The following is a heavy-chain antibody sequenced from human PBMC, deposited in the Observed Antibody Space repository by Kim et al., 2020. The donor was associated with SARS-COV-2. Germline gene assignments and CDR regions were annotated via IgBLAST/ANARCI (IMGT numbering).Heavy chain of an antibody. J-gene: IGHJ2*01. CDR3: ARYMATGWYFDL. Sequence: RYRPSPQSQRTISADKSISTAYLQWSSLKASDTAMYYCARYMATGWYFDLWGRGTLVTVSS. D-gene: IGHD5-12*01. V-gene: IGHV5-51*01.